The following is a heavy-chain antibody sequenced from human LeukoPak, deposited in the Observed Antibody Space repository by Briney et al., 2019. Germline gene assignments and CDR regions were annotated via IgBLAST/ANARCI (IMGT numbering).Heavy chain of an antibody. J-gene: IGHJ4*02. V-gene: IGHV4-30-4*01. CDR3: ARLYRPFSYYFDC. Sequence: PSETLSLTCTVSGGSISSGDYYWSWIRQPPGKGLEWIGYIYYSGSTYYNPSLKSRVTISVATSKNQFSLKLSSVTAADTAVYYCARLYRPFSYYFDCWGQGTLVTVSS. D-gene: IGHD2-8*01. CDR2: IYYSGST. CDR1: GGSISSGDYY.